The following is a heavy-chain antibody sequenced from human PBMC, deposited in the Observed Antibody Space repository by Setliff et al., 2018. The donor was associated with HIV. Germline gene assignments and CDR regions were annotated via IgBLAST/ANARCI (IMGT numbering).Heavy chain of an antibody. CDR1: RGSISSGTYY. J-gene: IGHJ5*02. D-gene: IGHD6-19*01. Sequence: SETLSLTCTVSRGSISSGTYYWTWIRQPPGKGLEWIGSIFSDGATYYNPSLQSRVTISVDSSKNQFSLNLFSVTAADTAVYYCARPRRVRSRAWYWFDIWGQGTLVTVSS. V-gene: IGHV4-39*07. CDR2: IFSDGAT. CDR3: ARPRRVRSRAWYWFDI.